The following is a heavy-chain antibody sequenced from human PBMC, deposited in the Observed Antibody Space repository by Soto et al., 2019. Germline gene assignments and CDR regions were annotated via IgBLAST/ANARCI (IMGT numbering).Heavy chain of an antibody. D-gene: IGHD2-21*02. CDR3: ARMPYCGGDCSFFDY. V-gene: IGHV2-26*01. CDR2: IFSNDEK. J-gene: IGHJ4*02. CDR1: GFSLSNARMG. Sequence: PTLVNPTETLTLTCTVSGFSLSNARMGVSWIRQPPGKALEWLAHIFSNDEKSYSTSLKSRLTISKDTSKSQVVLTMTNMDPVDTATYYCARMPYCGGDCSFFDYWGQGTLVTVSS.